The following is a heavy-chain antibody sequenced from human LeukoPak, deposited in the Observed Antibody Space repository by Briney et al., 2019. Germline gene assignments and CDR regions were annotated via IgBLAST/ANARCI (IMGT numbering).Heavy chain of an antibody. V-gene: IGHV1-2*02. CDR3: AREEEEYSSSSGTNWFDP. CDR2: INPNSGGT. CDR1: GGTFSSYA. J-gene: IGHJ5*02. D-gene: IGHD6-6*01. Sequence: ASVKVSCTASGGTFSSYAISWVRQAPGQGLEWMGWINPNSGGTNYAQKFQGRVTMTRDTSISTAYMELGRLRSDDTAVYYCAREEEEYSSSSGTNWFDPWGQGTLVTVSS.